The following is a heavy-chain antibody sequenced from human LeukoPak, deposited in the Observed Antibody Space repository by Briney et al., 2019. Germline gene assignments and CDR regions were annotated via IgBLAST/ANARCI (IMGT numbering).Heavy chain of an antibody. CDR2: IRSTANGYAT. CDR1: GFTVSNNY. D-gene: IGHD3-10*01. J-gene: IGHJ4*02. Sequence: GGSLTLSCAASGFTVSNNYMRWVRQASGKGLEWVGRIRSTANGYATAYAASVKGRFTISRDDSKNTAYLQMDSLKTEDTAVYYCTGNYYGSGSYADFDYWGQGTLVTVSS. CDR3: TGNYYGSGSYADFDY. V-gene: IGHV3-73*01.